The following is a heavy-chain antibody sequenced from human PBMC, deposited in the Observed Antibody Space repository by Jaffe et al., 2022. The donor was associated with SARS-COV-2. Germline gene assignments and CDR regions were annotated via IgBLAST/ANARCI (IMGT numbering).Heavy chain of an antibody. CDR3: SRDLLYYDNTVGAFDI. Sequence: EVQLVESGGGLVQPGRSLRLSCIGSGFTFGDYAMSWFRQAPGQGLEWVGFIKSRIYGGTIDYAASLEGRFTISRDDSKSIAYLQMNSLKTEDTALYYCSRDLLYYDNTVGAFDIWGQGTMVTVSS. J-gene: IGHJ3*02. CDR2: IKSRIYGGTI. D-gene: IGHD3-22*01. V-gene: IGHV3-49*03. CDR1: GFTFGDYA.